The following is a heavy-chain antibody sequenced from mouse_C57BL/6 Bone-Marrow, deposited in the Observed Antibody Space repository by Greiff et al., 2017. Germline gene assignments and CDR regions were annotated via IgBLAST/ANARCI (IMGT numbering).Heavy chain of an antibody. D-gene: IGHD1-1*01. V-gene: IGHV3-6*01. CDR3: ARDGATVVDDY. CDR2: ISYDGSN. J-gene: IGHJ2*01. CDR1: GYSITSGYY. Sequence: VQLQQSGPGLVKPSQSLSLTCSVTGYSITSGYYWNWIRQFPGNKLEWMGYISYDGSNNYNPSLKNRISITRDTSKNQFFLKLNSVTTEDTATYYCARDGATVVDDYWGQGTTLTVSS.